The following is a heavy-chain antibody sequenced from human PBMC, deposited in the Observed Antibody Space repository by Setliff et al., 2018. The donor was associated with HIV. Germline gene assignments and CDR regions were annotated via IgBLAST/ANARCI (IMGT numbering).Heavy chain of an antibody. D-gene: IGHD3-22*01. CDR3: ARGEPPASRSGLLY. V-gene: IGHV4-59*01. Sequence: SETLSLTCSVSGDDINRDFWTWMRQPPGKGLEWIGYVQYVGPDNYNPSLQSRPTLSIDTSKNQFSLKLISVTAADTAVYYCARGEPPASRSGLLYWGQGMLVTVSS. CDR2: VQYVGPD. CDR1: GDDINRDF. J-gene: IGHJ4*02.